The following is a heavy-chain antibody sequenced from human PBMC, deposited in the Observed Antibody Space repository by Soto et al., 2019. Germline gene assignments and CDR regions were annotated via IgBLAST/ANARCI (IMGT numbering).Heavy chain of an antibody. CDR1: GFSLRNTGVG. D-gene: IGHD3-9*01. CDR2: IYWDDDK. J-gene: IGHJ4*02. Sequence: QITLKESGPTLVKPTQTLTLTCTFSGFSLRNTGVGVGWIRQPPGKALEWLALIYWDDDKRYSPSLKSRLTITKAPSKDQVVLPMTNMDPVDTATYFCAHVGLYDILPTGFDYWGPGTLVTLSS. V-gene: IGHV2-5*02. CDR3: AHVGLYDILPTGFDY.